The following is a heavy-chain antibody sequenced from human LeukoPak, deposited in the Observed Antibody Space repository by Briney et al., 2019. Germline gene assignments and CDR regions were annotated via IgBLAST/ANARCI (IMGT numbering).Heavy chain of an antibody. D-gene: IGHD5-24*01. CDR2: IWYDGSNK. CDR1: GFTFSSYG. J-gene: IGHJ4*02. V-gene: IGHV3-33*06. Sequence: PGRSLRLSCAASGFTFSSYGMHWVRQAPGKGLEWVAVIWYDGSNKYYADSVKGRFTISRDNSKNTLYLQMNSLRAEDTAVYYCAKDRDGSNPGYFDYWGQGTLVTVSS. CDR3: AKDRDGSNPGYFDY.